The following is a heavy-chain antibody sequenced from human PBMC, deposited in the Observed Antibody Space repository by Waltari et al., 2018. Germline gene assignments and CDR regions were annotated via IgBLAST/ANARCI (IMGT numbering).Heavy chain of an antibody. CDR2: INHSGST. V-gene: IGHV4-34*01. CDR3: ARGFGAAGPYYFDY. D-gene: IGHD6-13*01. J-gene: IGHJ4*02. CDR1: GGSFSGYY. Sequence: QVQLQQWGAGLLKPSETLSLTCAVYGGSFSGYYWSWIRQPPGKGLEWIGEINHSGSTNYNPSLKSRVTISVDTSKNQFSLKLSSVTAADTAVYYCARGFGAAGPYYFDYWGQGTLVTVSS.